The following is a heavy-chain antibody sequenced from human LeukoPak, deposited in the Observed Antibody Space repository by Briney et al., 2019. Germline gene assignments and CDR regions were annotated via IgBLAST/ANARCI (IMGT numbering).Heavy chain of an antibody. Sequence: GGSLRLSCAASGLTFRSYGMHWVRQAPGKGLEWVSFISRSSSHIYYADSVKGRFTISRDNAKNSLYLQMNSLRAEDTAVYYCARAVGATRVIDYYYYYMDVWGKGTTVTVSS. J-gene: IGHJ6*03. CDR2: ISRSSSHI. D-gene: IGHD1-26*01. CDR3: ARAVGATRVIDYYYYYMDV. V-gene: IGHV3-21*01. CDR1: GLTFRSYG.